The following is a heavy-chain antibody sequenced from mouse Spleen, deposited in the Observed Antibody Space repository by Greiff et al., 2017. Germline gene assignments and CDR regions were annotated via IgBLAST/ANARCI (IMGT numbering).Heavy chain of an antibody. Sequence: QVQLKQPGAELVKPGASVKMSCKASGYTFTSYWITWVKQRPGQGLEWIGDIYPGSGSTNYNEKFKSKATLTVDTSSSTAYMQLSSLTSEDSAVYYCARGAQYYGSSSYYFDYWGQGTTLTVSS. V-gene: IGHV1-55*01. J-gene: IGHJ2*01. CDR1: GYTFTSYW. CDR3: ARGAQYYGSSSYYFDY. CDR2: IYPGSGST. D-gene: IGHD1-1*01.